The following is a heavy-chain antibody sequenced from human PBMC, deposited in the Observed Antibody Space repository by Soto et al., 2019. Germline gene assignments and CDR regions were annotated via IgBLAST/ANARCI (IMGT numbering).Heavy chain of an antibody. Sequence: QVQLVQSGAEVKKPGSSVKVSCKASGVTFSNYTISWVRQAPGQGLEWMGRIIPILNIVNYAQKFQGRVTITADKSTTTANTEQSRLRSEDTAVYYGAGVSEMGTVDESFYSYPDVWGKGTTVTVSS. D-gene: IGHD4-17*01. CDR2: IIPILNIV. CDR3: AGVSEMGTVDESFYSYPDV. CDR1: GVTFSNYT. V-gene: IGHV1-69*02. J-gene: IGHJ6*03.